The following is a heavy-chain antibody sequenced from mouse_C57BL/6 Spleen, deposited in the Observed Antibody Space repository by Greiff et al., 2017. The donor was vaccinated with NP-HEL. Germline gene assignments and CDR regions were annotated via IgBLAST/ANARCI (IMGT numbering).Heavy chain of an antibody. V-gene: IGHV1-15*01. CDR3: TRDTTVVGGY. J-gene: IGHJ2*01. Sequence: QVQLQQSGAELVRPGASVTLSCKASGYTFTDYEMHWVKQTPVHGLEWIGAIDPETGGTAYNQKFKGKAILTADKSSSTAYMELRSLTSEDSAVYYCTRDTTVVGGYWGQGTTLTVSS. D-gene: IGHD1-1*01. CDR2: IDPETGGT. CDR1: GYTFTDYE.